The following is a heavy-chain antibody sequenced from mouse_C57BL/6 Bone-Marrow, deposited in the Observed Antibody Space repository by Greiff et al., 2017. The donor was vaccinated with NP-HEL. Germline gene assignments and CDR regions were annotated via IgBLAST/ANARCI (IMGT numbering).Heavy chain of an antibody. CDR1: GFTFSDFY. CDR2: SRNKANDYTT. CDR3: ARGYGSLYWYSEL. V-gene: IGHV7-1*01. J-gene: IGHJ1*03. Sequence: EVKLVESGGGLVQSGRSLRLSCATSGFTFSDFYMEWVRQAPGKGLEWIAASRNKANDYTTEYSASVKGRFIVSRDTSPSILYLQMNALRAEDTATYYCARGYGSLYWYSELSGTETTLTLSS. D-gene: IGHD1-1*01.